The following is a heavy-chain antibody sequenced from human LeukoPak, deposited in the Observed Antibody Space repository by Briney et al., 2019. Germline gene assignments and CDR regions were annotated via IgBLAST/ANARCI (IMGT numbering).Heavy chain of an antibody. V-gene: IGHV4-4*07. Sequence: SETLSLTCTVSGGSISSYYWSWIRQPAGKGLEWIGRIYTSGSTNYNPSLKSRVTMSVDTSKNQFSLKLSSVTAADTAVYYCARGGDRSGSNYYYYYMDVWGKGTTVTISS. J-gene: IGHJ6*03. CDR3: ARGGDRSGSNYYYYYMDV. CDR2: IYTSGST. D-gene: IGHD3-10*01. CDR1: GGSISSYY.